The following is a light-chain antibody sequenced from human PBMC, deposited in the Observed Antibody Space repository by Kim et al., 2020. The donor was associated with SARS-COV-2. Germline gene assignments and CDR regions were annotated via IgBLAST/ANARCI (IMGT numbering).Light chain of an antibody. J-gene: IGLJ3*02. Sequence: QSALTQPAAVSGSPGQSITISCTGTSSDVGSYNLVSWYQQHPGKASKLMIYEGSKRPSGVSNRFSGSKSGNTASLTISGLQAEDEADYYCCSYAGSSTPLVFGGGTKLTVL. CDR1: SSDVGSYNL. CDR2: EGS. V-gene: IGLV2-23*01. CDR3: CSYAGSSTPLV.